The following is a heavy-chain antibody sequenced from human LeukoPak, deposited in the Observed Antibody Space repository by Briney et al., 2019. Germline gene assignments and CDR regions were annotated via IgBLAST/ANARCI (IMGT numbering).Heavy chain of an antibody. CDR2: INPYSGGT. Sequence: ASVKVSCKASGYTFTGYYMHWVRQAPGQGLAWMGLINPYSGGTYYAQRFQDRVSMTRDTSIGTAYMELSRVTSDDTAVYYCARSGGTSGPELDYWGQGTLVTVSS. CDR1: GYTFTGYY. CDR3: ARSGGTSGPELDY. V-gene: IGHV1-2*02. D-gene: IGHD3-3*01. J-gene: IGHJ4*02.